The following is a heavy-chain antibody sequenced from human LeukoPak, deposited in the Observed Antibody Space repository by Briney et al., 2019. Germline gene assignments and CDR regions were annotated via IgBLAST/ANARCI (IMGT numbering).Heavy chain of an antibody. CDR3: ARNKAKSTTTLGY. D-gene: IGHD4-11*01. Sequence: GESLRLSCAASGFTFSSYWMSWVRQAPGKGLEWVANINQDGSETFYVDAVKGRFTISRDNAKNSLFLQMNSPRGGDTAVYYCARNKAKSTTTLGYWGQGTLVIVSS. CDR2: INQDGSET. CDR1: GFTFSSYW. V-gene: IGHV3-7*01. J-gene: IGHJ4*02.